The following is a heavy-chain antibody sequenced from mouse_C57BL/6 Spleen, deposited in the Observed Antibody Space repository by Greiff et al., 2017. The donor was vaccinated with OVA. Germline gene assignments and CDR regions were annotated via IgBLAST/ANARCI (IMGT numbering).Heavy chain of an antibody. CDR3: ARWGITTGGSYFDY. V-gene: IGHV1-59*01. CDR2: IDPSDSYT. Sequence: QVQLQQPGAELVRPGTSVKLSCKASGYTFTSYWMHWVKQRPGQGLEWIGVIDPSDSYTNYNQKFKGKATLTVDTSSSTAYMQLSSLTSEDSAVYYWARWGITTGGSYFDYWGQGTTLTVSS. CDR1: GYTFTSYW. J-gene: IGHJ2*01. D-gene: IGHD2-4*01.